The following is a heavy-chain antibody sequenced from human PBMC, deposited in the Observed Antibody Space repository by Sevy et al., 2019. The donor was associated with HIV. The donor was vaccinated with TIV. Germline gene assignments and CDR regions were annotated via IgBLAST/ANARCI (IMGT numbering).Heavy chain of an antibody. Sequence: GGSLRLSCAASGFTFSGYAMHWVRQAPGKGLEWLAVITYDGSIKYYTDSVKGRFTISRDNTKNTLYLQVNSLRPGDRAVYYCAREGRDYDYIWGTQHSGFRAQGTLVTVSS. D-gene: IGHD3-16*01. V-gene: IGHV3-30*04. CDR2: ITYDGSIK. CDR3: AREGRDYDYIWGTQHSGF. J-gene: IGHJ4*02. CDR1: GFTFSGYA.